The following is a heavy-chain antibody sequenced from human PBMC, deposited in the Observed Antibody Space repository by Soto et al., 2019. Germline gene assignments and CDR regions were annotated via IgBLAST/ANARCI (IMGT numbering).Heavy chain of an antibody. CDR1: GFTFSTYA. CDR2: ISGSGGST. J-gene: IGHJ4*02. D-gene: IGHD2-21*02. CDR3: AKDGLVVTTNY. V-gene: IGHV3-23*01. Sequence: GGPLRLSCAASGFTFSTYAMSWVRQAPGKGLEWVSAISGSGGSTYYADSVKGRFTISRDNSKNTLYLQMNSLRAEDTAVYYCAKDGLVVTTNYWGQGTLVTVSS.